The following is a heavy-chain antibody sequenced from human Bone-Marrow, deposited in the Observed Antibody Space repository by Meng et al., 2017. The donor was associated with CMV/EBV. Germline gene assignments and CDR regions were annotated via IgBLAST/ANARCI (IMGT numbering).Heavy chain of an antibody. J-gene: IGHJ4*02. V-gene: IGHV3-30-3*01. CDR3: ANLGYGSGRRAY. D-gene: IGHD3-10*01. Sequence: GESLKISCAASGFTFSSYAMHWVRQAPGKGLEWVAVISYDGSNKYYADSVEGRFTISRDNSKNTLYLQMNSRRAEDTAVYYCANLGYGSGRRAYWGQGTLVTVSS. CDR1: GFTFSSYA. CDR2: ISYDGSNK.